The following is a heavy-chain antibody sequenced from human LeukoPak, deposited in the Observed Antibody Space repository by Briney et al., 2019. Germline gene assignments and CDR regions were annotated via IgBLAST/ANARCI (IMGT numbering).Heavy chain of an antibody. D-gene: IGHD2-2*01. CDR1: GGSVSSCSYY. J-gene: IGHJ4*02. CDR2: IYYSGST. CDR3: ARQLGYCSSTSCYADKVDY. Sequence: PSETLSLTCTVSGGSVSSCSYYWGWIRQPPGKGLEWIGSIYYSGSTYYNPSLKSRVTLSVDTSKNQFSLKLSSVTAADTAVYYSARQLGYCSSTSCYADKVDYWGQGTLVTVSS. V-gene: IGHV4-39*01.